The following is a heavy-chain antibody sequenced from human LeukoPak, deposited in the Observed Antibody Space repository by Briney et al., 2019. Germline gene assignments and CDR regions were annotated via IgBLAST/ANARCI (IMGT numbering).Heavy chain of an antibody. CDR3: ARESSILENYDYRDWFDP. V-gene: IGHV4-61*02. Sequence: SQTLSLTCTVSGGSISSGSYYWSRIQQPAGKGLEWIGRIYTNGSTNHNPSLKRRVSISVDTSNNQFSLKLSSVPAADTAVYYCARESSILENYDYRDWFDPWGQGTLVTVSS. CDR2: IYTNGST. D-gene: IGHD3-3*01. CDR1: GGSISSGSYY. J-gene: IGHJ5*02.